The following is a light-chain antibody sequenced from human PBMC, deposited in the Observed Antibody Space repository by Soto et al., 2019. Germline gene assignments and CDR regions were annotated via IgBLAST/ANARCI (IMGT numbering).Light chain of an antibody. CDR3: SSYTSSSTL. Sequence: QPASVSGSPGQSITISCTGTSSDVGGYNYVSWYQQHPGKAPKLMIYEVSNRPSGVSNRFSGSKSGNTASLTISGLQAEDEADYYCSSYTSSSTLFGGGTKLTVL. V-gene: IGLV2-14*01. CDR2: EVS. CDR1: SSDVGGYNY. J-gene: IGLJ3*02.